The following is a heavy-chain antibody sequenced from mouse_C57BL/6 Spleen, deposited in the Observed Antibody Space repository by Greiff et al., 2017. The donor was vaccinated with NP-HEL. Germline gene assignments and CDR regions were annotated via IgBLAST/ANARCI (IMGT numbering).Heavy chain of an antibody. J-gene: IGHJ2*01. CDR2: IDPETGGT. V-gene: IGHV1-15*01. CDR3: TSMGYYGSSYVYFDY. CDR1: GYTFTDYE. D-gene: IGHD1-1*01. Sequence: VQLQESGAELVRPGASVTLSCKASGYTFTDYEMHWVKQTPVHGLEWIGAIDPETGGTAYNQKFKGKAILTADKSSSTAYMELRSLTSEDSAVYYCTSMGYYGSSYVYFDYWGQGTTLTVSS.